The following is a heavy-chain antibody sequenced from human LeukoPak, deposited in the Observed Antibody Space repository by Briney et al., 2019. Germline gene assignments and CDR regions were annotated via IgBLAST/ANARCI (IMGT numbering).Heavy chain of an antibody. V-gene: IGHV3-15*01. Sequence: GGSLRLSCAASGFTFSSYAMSWVRQAPGKGLEWVGRIKSKTDGGTTDYAAPVKGRFTISRDDSKNTLYLQMNSLQTEDTAVYYCMRAYPYDYWGQGTLVTVSS. J-gene: IGHJ4*02. CDR2: IKSKTDGGTT. CDR1: GFTFSSYA. CDR3: MRAYPYDY.